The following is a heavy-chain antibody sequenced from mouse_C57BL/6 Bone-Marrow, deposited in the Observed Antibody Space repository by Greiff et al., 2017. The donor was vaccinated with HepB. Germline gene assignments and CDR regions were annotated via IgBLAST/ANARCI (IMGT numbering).Heavy chain of an antibody. J-gene: IGHJ3*01. D-gene: IGHD2-3*01. CDR3: ARDADDGYPFAY. Sequence: EVKLVESGGGLVQSGRSLRLSCATSGFTFSDFYMEWVRQTPGKGLEWIAASRNKANDYTTEYSASVKGRFIVSRYTSQSILYLQMNALRAEDTAIYYCARDADDGYPFAYWGQGTLVTVSA. CDR2: SRNKANDYTT. V-gene: IGHV7-1*01. CDR1: GFTFSDFY.